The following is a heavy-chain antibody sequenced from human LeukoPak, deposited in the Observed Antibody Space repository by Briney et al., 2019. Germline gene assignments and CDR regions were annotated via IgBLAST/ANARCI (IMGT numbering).Heavy chain of an antibody. J-gene: IGHJ3*02. V-gene: IGHV4-39*07. CDR2: INHSGST. CDR1: GGSISSSSYY. CDR3: ARVNWNYVGAFDI. Sequence: SETLSLTCTVSGGSISSSSYYWGWIRQPPGKGLEWIGEINHSGSTNYNPSLKSRVTISVDTSKNQFSLKLSSVTAADTAVYYCARVNWNYVGAFDIWGQGTMVTVSS. D-gene: IGHD1-7*01.